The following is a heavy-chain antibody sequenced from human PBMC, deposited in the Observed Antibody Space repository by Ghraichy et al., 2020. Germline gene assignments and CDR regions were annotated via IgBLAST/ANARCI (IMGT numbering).Heavy chain of an antibody. D-gene: IGHD4-17*01. CDR1: GGSISSGGYY. Sequence: TLSLTCTVSGGSISSGGYYWSWIRQHPGKGLEWIGYIYYSGSTYYNPSLKSRVTISVDTSKNQFSLKLSSVTAADTAVYYCARGGDYVSYFDYWGQGTLVTVSS. J-gene: IGHJ4*02. CDR2: IYYSGST. V-gene: IGHV4-31*03. CDR3: ARGGDYVSYFDY.